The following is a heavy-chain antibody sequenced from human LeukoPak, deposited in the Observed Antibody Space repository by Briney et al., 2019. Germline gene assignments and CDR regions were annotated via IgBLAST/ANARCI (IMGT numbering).Heavy chain of an antibody. CDR3: ARGDYGDYPYYFDY. CDR1: GGSISCGGYS. J-gene: IGHJ4*02. D-gene: IGHD4-17*01. V-gene: IGHV4-30-4*07. Sequence: SETLSLTCAVSGGSISCGGYSWSRIRQPPGKGLEWIGYIYYSGSTYYNPSLKSRVTISVDTSKNQFSLKLSSVTAADTAVYYCARGDYGDYPYYFDYWGQGTLVTVSS. CDR2: IYYSGST.